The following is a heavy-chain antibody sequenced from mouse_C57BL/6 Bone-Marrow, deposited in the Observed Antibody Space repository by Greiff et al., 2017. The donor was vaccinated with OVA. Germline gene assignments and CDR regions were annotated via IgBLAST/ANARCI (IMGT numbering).Heavy chain of an antibody. V-gene: IGHV1-64*01. J-gene: IGHJ3*01. CDR2: IHPNSGST. D-gene: IGHD2-3*01. CDR1: GYTFTSYW. Sequence: QVQLQQPGAELVKPGASVTLSCKASGYTFTSYWMHWVKQRPGQGLEWIGMIHPNSGSTNYNEKFKSKATLTVDKSSSTAYMQLSSLTSEDSAVYYCARQIYDGYYLFAYWGQGTLVTVSA. CDR3: ARQIYDGYYLFAY.